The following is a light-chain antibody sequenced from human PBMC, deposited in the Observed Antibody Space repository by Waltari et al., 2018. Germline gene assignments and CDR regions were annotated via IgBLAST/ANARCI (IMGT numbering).Light chain of an antibody. V-gene: IGLV4-69*01. CDR3: QTGGHGTWV. J-gene: IGLJ3*02. CDR1: SGHSSNV. Sequence: QLVLTQSPSASASLGASVKLTCTLSSGHSSNVIAWLQQQPEKGPRYLMKVNSEGSHSKGDKIPVRFSGSSSGTEHYLSISSLQSEDEADYYCQTGGHGTWVFGGGTKLTVL. CDR2: VNSEGSH.